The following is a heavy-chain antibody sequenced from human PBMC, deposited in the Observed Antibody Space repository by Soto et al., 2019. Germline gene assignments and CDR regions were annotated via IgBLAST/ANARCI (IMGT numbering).Heavy chain of an antibody. D-gene: IGHD6-13*01. CDR3: ARREGSSWHDY. V-gene: IGHV4-39*01. CDR2: IYYSGNT. Sequence: QLQLQESGPGLVKPSETLALTCTVSGGSISSSSYYWGWIRQPPGKGLEWIGNIYYSGNTYYSPSLKSRVPLSVYTSKSQFSLKLSSVTAADTAVDYCARREGSSWHDYWGQGTLVTVSS. J-gene: IGHJ4*02. CDR1: GGSISSSSYY.